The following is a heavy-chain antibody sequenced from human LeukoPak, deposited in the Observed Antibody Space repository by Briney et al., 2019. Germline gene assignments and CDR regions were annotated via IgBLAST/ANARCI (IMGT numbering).Heavy chain of an antibody. V-gene: IGHV4-4*07. Sequence: SETLSLTCAVYGGSFSGYYWSWIRQPAGKGLDWIGRIYTRGSTNYNPSLKSRVTISVDTSKNQFSLKLSSLTAADTAVYYCARDGYYFFDYWGQGTLVTVSS. CDR3: ARDGYYFFDY. CDR1: GGSFSGYY. J-gene: IGHJ4*02. CDR2: IYTRGST. D-gene: IGHD5-18*01.